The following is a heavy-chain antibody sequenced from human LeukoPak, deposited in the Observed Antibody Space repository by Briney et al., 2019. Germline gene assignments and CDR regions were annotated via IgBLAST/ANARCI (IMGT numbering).Heavy chain of an antibody. D-gene: IGHD7-27*01. Sequence: PSETLSLTCAVSGDSISSYEWYTWVRQPPGQGLEWIVEIHDSGSTNYNVSLKSRVTISLDKSKSQFSLDLTSVTAADTAVYYCATRWVLTGEPYWGQGNLVTVSS. V-gene: IGHV4-4*02. CDR1: GDSISSYEW. J-gene: IGHJ4*02. CDR3: ATRWVLTGEPY. CDR2: IHDSGST.